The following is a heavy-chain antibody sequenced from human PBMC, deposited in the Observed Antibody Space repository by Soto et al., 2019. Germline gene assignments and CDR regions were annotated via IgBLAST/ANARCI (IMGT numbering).Heavy chain of an antibody. CDR1: GGSISSSNW. D-gene: IGHD4-17*01. Sequence: SATLSLTCAVSGGSISSSNWWSWVRQPPGKGLEWIGEIYHSGSTNYNPSLKSRVTISVDKSKNQFSLKLSSVTAADTAVYYCAREYHGDYLYYFDYWGQGTLVTVSS. CDR2: IYHSGST. V-gene: IGHV4-4*02. CDR3: AREYHGDYLYYFDY. J-gene: IGHJ4*02.